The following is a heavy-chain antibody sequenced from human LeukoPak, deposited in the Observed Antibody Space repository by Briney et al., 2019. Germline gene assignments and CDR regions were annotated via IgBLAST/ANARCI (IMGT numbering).Heavy chain of an antibody. CDR3: ARDYHGSGSLTTFDS. J-gene: IGHJ4*02. CDR1: GYTFTNYY. Sequence: ASVKVSCKASGYTFTNYYVHWVRQAPGQGLEWMGMINLSGGSTNYAQKFQGRVTMTRDTSTSTVYMELSSLRSEDTAVYYCARDYHGSGSLTTFDSWGQGTLVTVSS. V-gene: IGHV1-46*01. D-gene: IGHD3-10*01. CDR2: INLSGGST.